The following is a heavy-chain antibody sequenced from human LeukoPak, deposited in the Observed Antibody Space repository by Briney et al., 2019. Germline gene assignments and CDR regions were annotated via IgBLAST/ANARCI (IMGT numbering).Heavy chain of an antibody. CDR1: AFSLNAYN. Sequence: GGSLRLSCAASAFSLNAYNMNWVRQAPGKGLEWVSSISYTGTYIYYANSVKGRFTISRDNVKNSLYLQMNSLRAEDTALYHCARIDSSGHYYFDYWGQGTLVTVSS. CDR2: ISYTGTYI. CDR3: ARIDSSGHYYFDY. V-gene: IGHV3-21*04. J-gene: IGHJ4*02. D-gene: IGHD3-22*01.